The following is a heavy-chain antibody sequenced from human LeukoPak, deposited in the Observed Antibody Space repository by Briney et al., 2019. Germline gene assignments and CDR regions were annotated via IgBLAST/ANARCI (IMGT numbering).Heavy chain of an antibody. V-gene: IGHV3-72*01. Sequence: PGGSLRLSCAASGFTFSDHYMDWVRQAPGKGLEWVGRIRNKANSYSTEYAASVKGRFTISRDDSENSVYLQMNSLKTEDTAVHSCTRVNYFDSSGYSLDAFDIWGQGTMATVSS. D-gene: IGHD3-22*01. CDR1: GFTFSDHY. CDR2: IRNKANSYST. J-gene: IGHJ3*02. CDR3: TRVNYFDSSGYSLDAFDI.